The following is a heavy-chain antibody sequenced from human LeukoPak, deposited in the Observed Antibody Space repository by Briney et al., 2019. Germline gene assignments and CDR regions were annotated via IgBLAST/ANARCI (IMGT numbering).Heavy chain of an antibody. CDR3: ARYRSGSYSDY. V-gene: IGHV3-74*01. D-gene: IGHD3-10*01. J-gene: IGHJ4*02. CDR1: GFTFSSYW. Sequence: GGSLRLACAASGFTFSSYWMHWVRQAPGKGLVWVSRINSDGFSTSYADSVKGRFTISRDNAKNTLYLQMNSLRAEDTALYYCARYRSGSYSDYWGQGTLVTVSS. CDR2: INSDGFST.